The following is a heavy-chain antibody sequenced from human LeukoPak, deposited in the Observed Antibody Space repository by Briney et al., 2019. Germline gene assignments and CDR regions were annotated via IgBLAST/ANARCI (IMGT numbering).Heavy chain of an antibody. CDR3: AVPLPSFYGMDV. J-gene: IGHJ6*02. D-gene: IGHD6-6*01. V-gene: IGHV3-21*01. CDR2: ISSGSSYI. Sequence: GGSLRLSCAASGFTFSTYSMNWVRQAPGKGLEWVSSISSGSSYIYYADSVKGRFTISRDNAKNSLYLQINSLRAEDTAVYYCAVPLPSFYGMDVWGQGTTVTVSS. CDR1: GFTFSTYS.